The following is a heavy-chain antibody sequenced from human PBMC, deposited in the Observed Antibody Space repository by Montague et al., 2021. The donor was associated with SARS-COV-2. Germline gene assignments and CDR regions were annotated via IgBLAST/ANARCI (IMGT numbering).Heavy chain of an antibody. V-gene: IGHV3-23*01. Sequence: SLRLSCAASGLNFARYAVTWVRQVPGKGLEWVSAISSGGSLTHYADAVKGRFTISRDNSKNTVYLQMNILRVDDTALYYCAKDPNGDHVGAFDMWGQGTMVIVSS. CDR2: ISSGGSLT. D-gene: IGHD2-21*02. CDR3: AKDPNGDHVGAFDM. CDR1: GLNFARYA. J-gene: IGHJ3*02.